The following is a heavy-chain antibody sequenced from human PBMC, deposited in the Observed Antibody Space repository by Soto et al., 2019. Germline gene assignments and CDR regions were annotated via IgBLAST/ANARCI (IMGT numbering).Heavy chain of an antibody. CDR3: ARGITIGGVLNGVDV. Sequence: GASVKVSCKASGYSITKYGISWVRQAPGQGLEWMGWLNTDNGKTYYAQKFQGRVTMTTDTSTTIAYMEPRSLTSDDTALYFCARGITIGGVLNGVDVWGQGTTVTVSS. J-gene: IGHJ6*02. CDR2: LNTDNGKT. V-gene: IGHV1-18*01. D-gene: IGHD3-16*01. CDR1: GYSITKYG.